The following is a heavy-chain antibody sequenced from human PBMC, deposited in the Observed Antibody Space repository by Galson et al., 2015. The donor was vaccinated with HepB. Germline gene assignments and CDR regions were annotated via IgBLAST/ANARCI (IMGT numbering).Heavy chain of an antibody. CDR2: IWYDGSNK. CDR3: ARGRGPFYYDSSGYYYASRGFDY. CDR1: GLTFSSYG. J-gene: IGHJ4*02. D-gene: IGHD3-22*01. Sequence: SLRLSCAASGLTFSSYGMHWVRQAPGKGLEWVAVIWYDGSNKYYADSVKGRFTISRDNSKNTLYLQMNSLRAEDTAVYYCARGRGPFYYDSSGYYYASRGFDYWGQGTLVTVSS. V-gene: IGHV3-30*19.